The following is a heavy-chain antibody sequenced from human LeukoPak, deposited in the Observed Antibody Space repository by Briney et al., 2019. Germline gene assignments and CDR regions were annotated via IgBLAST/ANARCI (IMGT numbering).Heavy chain of an antibody. J-gene: IGHJ4*02. CDR1: GYTFTNYA. V-gene: IGHV7-4-1*02. CDR3: ARDGSSSGGGADY. D-gene: IGHD6-13*01. Sequence: VASVKVSCKTSGYTFTNYAVNWVRQAPGQGLEWMGWVNTNTGNPTYAQGFTGRFIFSLDTSVSTAYLQISSLKAEDTAVYYCARDGSSSGGGADYWGQGTLVTVSS. CDR2: VNTNTGNP.